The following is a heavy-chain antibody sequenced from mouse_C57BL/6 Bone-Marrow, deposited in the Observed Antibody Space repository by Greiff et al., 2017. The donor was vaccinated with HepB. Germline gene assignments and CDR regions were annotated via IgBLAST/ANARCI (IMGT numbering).Heavy chain of an antibody. CDR2: IRNKANNHAT. CDR1: GFTFSDAW. V-gene: IGHV6-6*01. D-gene: IGHD1-1*01. CDR3: TKGDITTVVVPFDY. J-gene: IGHJ2*01. Sequence: DVKLVESGGGLVQPGGSMKLSCAASGFTFSDAWMDWVRQSPEKGLEWVAEIRNKANNHATYYAESVKGRFTISRDDSKSSVYLQMNSLRAEDTGIYYCTKGDITTVVVPFDYWGQGTTLTVSS.